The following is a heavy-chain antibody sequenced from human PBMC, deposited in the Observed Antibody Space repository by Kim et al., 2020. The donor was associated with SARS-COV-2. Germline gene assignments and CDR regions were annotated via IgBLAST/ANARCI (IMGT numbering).Heavy chain of an antibody. V-gene: IGHV4-59*08. CDR2: IYYTGNT. CDR1: GGSSKSYH. CDR3: APRSSGRTFDH. Sequence: SETRCLTCTVSGGSSKSYHWWSWIRQPPGKGLEWIGNIYYTGNTHYNPSLKSRVTMSVDTSKNQFSLTLSSGAAADTSLYYWAPRSSGRTFDHWGQLTM. D-gene: IGHD6-19*01. J-gene: IGHJ4*02.